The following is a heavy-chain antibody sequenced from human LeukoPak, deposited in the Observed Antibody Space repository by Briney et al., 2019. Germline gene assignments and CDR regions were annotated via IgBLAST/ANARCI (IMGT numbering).Heavy chain of an antibody. J-gene: IGHJ4*02. CDR1: GFTFSSYA. V-gene: IGHV3-23*01. CDR3: AKDDSSGHFER. Sequence: QPGGSLRLSCVASGFTFSSYAMSWVRKTPGKGLEWVSVISNSAGNAYYADSVKGRFTISRDNSKNTLYLQMNSLRAEDTAVYYCAKDDSSGHFERWGQGTLVTVSS. D-gene: IGHD3-22*01. CDR2: ISNSAGNA.